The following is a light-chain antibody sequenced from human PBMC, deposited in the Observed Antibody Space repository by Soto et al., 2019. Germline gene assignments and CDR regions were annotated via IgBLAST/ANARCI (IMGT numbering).Light chain of an antibody. CDR1: RSDVGVSIS. V-gene: IGLV2-14*03. CDR3: PSYKRGGLYV. CDR2: DVN. Sequence: QSVLTQPASVSGSPGQSIPVSCTGIRSDVGVSISVSWYQQHPGKAPRLIIFDVNNRPSGVSPRFSGSKSGNTASLTISGLPSEDEAHYFCPSYKRGGLYVFGSGTKLTVL. J-gene: IGLJ1*01.